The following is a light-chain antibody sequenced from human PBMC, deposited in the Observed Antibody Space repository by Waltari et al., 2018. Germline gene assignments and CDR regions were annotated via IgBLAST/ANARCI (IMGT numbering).Light chain of an antibody. CDR3: QHYESLPVT. CDR2: HAS. J-gene: IGKJ1*01. CDR1: QSIRKY. V-gene: IGKV3-20*01. Sequence: IELTQSPGTLSLPPGERANLPCRSSQSIRKYLAWYQQKPGQAPRLLIYHASGRATGIPDRFSGSGSGTDFSLSISRLEPEDFAVYYCQHYESLPVTFGQGTKVEIK.